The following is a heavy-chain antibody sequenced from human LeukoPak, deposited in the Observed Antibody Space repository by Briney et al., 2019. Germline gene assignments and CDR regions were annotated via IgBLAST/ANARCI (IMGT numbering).Heavy chain of an antibody. Sequence: SQTLSLTCAISGDSVSSNSAAWNWIRQSPSRGLEWLGRTYYRSKWYNDYAVSVKSRITINPDTSKNQFSLHLNSVTPEDTAVYYCARDRSFSSGEFSWIDYWGQGTLVTVSS. V-gene: IGHV6-1*01. CDR3: ARDRSFSSGEFSWIDY. J-gene: IGHJ4*02. D-gene: IGHD3-10*01. CDR2: TYYRSKWYN. CDR1: GDSVSSNSAA.